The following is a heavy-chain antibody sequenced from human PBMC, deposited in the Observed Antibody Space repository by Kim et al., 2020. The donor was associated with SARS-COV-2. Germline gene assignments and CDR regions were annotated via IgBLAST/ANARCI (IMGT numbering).Heavy chain of an antibody. CDR1: GFTFDDYD. CDR3: AKVMGYSSGGMGV. D-gene: IGHD6-19*01. J-gene: IGHJ6*02. CDR2: ISWNRGSI. Sequence: GGSLRLSCAASGFTFDDYDMHWVRQAPGKGLEWVSGISWNRGSIGDADAAKGRFTFSRENAKYSLYMQMNSLRAEAKASYYCAKVMGYSSGGMGVWGHG. V-gene: IGHV3-9*01.